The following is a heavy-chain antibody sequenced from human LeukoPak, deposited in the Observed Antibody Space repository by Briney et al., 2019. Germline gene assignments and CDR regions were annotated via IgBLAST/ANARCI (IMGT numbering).Heavy chain of an antibody. Sequence: PGGSLRLSCAASGFTFSSYAMSWVRQAPGKGLEWVSAISGSGGSTYYADSVKGRFTISRDNSKNTLHLQMNSLRAEDTAVYYCAKGSTSRYSSSSHWGQGTLVTVSS. CDR3: AKGSTSRYSSSSH. D-gene: IGHD6-6*01. J-gene: IGHJ4*02. CDR1: GFTFSSYA. CDR2: ISGSGGST. V-gene: IGHV3-23*01.